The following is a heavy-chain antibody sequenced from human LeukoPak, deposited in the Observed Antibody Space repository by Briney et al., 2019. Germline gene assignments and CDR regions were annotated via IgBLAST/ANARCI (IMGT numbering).Heavy chain of an antibody. CDR2: ISDGGGSP. CDR3: ARVLRFNYYGMDV. CDR1: VFTFTNYS. J-gene: IGHJ6*02. D-gene: IGHD3-10*01. V-gene: IGHV3-23*01. Sequence: GGFLRLSCAASVFTFTNYSMNWVRHAPWKGREWVLLISDGGGSPYYADSVKGRFTITRDNSKNTLYLQMNRLRAEDTAIYYCARVLRFNYYGMDVWGHGTTVTVSS.